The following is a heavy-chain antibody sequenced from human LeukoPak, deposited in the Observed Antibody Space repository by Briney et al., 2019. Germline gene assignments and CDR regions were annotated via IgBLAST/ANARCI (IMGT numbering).Heavy chain of an antibody. CDR1: GFTFSSYA. Sequence: PGGSLRLSCAASGFTFSSYAMHWVRQAPGKGLEWVAVISYDGSNKYYADSVKGRFTISRDNSKNTLYLQMNSLRAEDTAVYYCAREEGTVVVPAAMDYWGQGTLVTVSS. CDR3: AREEGTVVVPAAMDY. CDR2: ISYDGSNK. V-gene: IGHV3-30*04. J-gene: IGHJ4*02. D-gene: IGHD2-2*01.